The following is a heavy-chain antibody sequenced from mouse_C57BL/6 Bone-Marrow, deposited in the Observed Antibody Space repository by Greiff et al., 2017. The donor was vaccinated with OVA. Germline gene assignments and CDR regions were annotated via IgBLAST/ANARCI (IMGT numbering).Heavy chain of an antibody. D-gene: IGHD2-5*01. J-gene: IGHJ2*01. CDR3: ARRSYYSNYFDY. CDR2: IHPNSGST. CDR1: GYTFTSYW. Sequence: QVQLQPGAELVKPGASVQLSCKASGYTFTSYWMHWVKQRPGQGLEWIGMIHPNSGSTNYNEKFKSKATLTVDKSSSTAYMQLSSLTSEDSAVYYCARRSYYSNYFDYWGQGTTLTVSS. V-gene: IGHV1-64*01.